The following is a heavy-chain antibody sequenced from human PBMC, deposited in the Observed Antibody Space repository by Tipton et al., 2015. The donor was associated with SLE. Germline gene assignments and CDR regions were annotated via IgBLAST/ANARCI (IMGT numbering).Heavy chain of an antibody. V-gene: IGHV4-59*01. CDR2: IYNSGST. Sequence: LRLSCTVSGDSISSYYWSWIRQPPGKGLEWIGYIYNSGSTNYNPSLKSRVTISVDTSKSQFSLKLGSVTAADTAVYYCARGTRGSYDWNYSFDYWGQGTLVTVSS. CDR1: GDSISSYY. D-gene: IGHD1-7*01. J-gene: IGHJ4*02. CDR3: ARGTRGSYDWNYSFDY.